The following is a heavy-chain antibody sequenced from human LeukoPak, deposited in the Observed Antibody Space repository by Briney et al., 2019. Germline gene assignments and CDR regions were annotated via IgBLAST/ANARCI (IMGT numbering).Heavy chain of an antibody. J-gene: IGHJ4*02. CDR1: GFTFSSYG. D-gene: IGHD2-15*01. Sequence: GGSLRLSCAASGFTFSSYGMHWVRQAPGKGLEWVSAISGSGGSTYYADSVKGRFTISRDNSKNTLYLQMNSLRAEDTAVYYCAKVILPRGYCSGGSCQADYWGQGTLVTVSS. CDR2: ISGSGGST. CDR3: AKVILPRGYCSGGSCQADY. V-gene: IGHV3-23*01.